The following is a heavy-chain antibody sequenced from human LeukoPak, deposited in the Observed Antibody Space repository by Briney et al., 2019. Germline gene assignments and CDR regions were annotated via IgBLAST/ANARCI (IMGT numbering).Heavy chain of an antibody. J-gene: IGHJ4*02. CDR1: GFTFRRYA. D-gene: IGHD3-22*01. Sequence: GGSLRLSCAASGFTFRRYAMSWVRQAPGQGLESVSAISGSGGRTYYADSVKGRFTISRANTKNTLYLQMNSLRAEDTAVYYCAKDTTPYYYDSSGYYGWYFDYWGQGTLVTVSS. V-gene: IGHV3-23*01. CDR2: ISGSGGRT. CDR3: AKDTTPYYYDSSGYYGWYFDY.